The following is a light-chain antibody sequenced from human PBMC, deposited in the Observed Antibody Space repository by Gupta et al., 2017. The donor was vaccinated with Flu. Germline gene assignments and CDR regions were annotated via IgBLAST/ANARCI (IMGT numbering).Light chain of an antibody. V-gene: IGLV3-9*01. CDR2: RGS. J-gene: IGLJ1*01. CDR1: NIATEN. CDR3: QVWDTGHYV. Sequence: SFEVTQPRSVSVALGPTATIICGGDNIATENVHWYPQRPGQPPVLVLSRGSDRPSGGPQRFSASTSATTPALTMRSAEVGDEDYYYSQVWDTGHYVFGAGTKLTVL.